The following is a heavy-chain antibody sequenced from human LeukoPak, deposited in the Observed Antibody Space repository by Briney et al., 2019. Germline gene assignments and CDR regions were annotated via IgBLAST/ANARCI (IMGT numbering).Heavy chain of an antibody. CDR2: MSYDGSNK. V-gene: IGHV3-30*18. Sequence: GGSLRLSCAASGFTSSGHGMHWVRQAPGQGREWGAVMSYDGSNKYYADSVKGRFTISRDNSKNTLSLQMDSLRREDTAMYYCAKGGSGTTKGAFDIWGQGTMVTVS. CDR1: GFTSSGHG. J-gene: IGHJ3*02. D-gene: IGHD1-1*01. CDR3: AKGGSGTTKGAFDI.